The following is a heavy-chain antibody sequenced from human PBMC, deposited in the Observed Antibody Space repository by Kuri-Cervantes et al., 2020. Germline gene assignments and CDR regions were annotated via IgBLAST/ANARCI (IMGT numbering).Heavy chain of an antibody. CDR2: IRWNSGSI. CDR3: AKGTTMVPNIGAFDI. J-gene: IGHJ3*02. V-gene: IGHV3-9*01. Sequence: SCAASGFTFDDYAMHWVRQAPGKGLGWVSGIRWNSGSIGYADSVKGRFTIPRDNSKNSLYLQMNRLKAEDTALYYCAKGTTMVPNIGAFDIWGQGTMVTVSS. CDR1: GFTFDDYA. D-gene: IGHD3-10*01.